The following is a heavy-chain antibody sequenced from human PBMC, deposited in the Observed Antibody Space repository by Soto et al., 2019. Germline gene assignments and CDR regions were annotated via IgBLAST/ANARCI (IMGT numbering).Heavy chain of an antibody. V-gene: IGHV1-69*13. Sequence: ASVKVSCKASGGTFSNFAISWVRQAPGPGLEWLGGIIPMYETPNYAQNFQGRVTINADESTTTVHMELSSLKSEDTAIYYCARPHEPRVLLVGNYFGMDVWGQGTAVTVSS. D-gene: IGHD2-21*01. CDR2: IIPMYETP. CDR1: GGTFSNFA. J-gene: IGHJ6*02. CDR3: ARPHEPRVLLVGNYFGMDV.